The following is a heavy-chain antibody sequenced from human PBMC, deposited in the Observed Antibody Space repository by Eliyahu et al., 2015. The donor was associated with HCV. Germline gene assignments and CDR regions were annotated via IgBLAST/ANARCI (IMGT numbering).Heavy chain of an antibody. CDR2: IIPILGIA. CDR3: AREEGVGYCSSTSCYEVY. CDR1: GGTFSSYA. J-gene: IGHJ4*02. Sequence: QVQLVQSGAEVKKPGSSVKVSCKASGGTFSSYAISWVRQAPGQGLEWMGRIIPILGIANYAQKFQGRVTITADKSTSTAYMELSSLRSEDTAVYYCAREEGVGYCSSTSCYEVYWGQGTLVTVSS. D-gene: IGHD2-2*01. V-gene: IGHV1-69*04.